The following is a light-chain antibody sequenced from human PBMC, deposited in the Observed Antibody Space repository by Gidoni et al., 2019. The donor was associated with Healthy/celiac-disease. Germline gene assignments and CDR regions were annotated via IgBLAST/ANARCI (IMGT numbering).Light chain of an antibody. Sequence: VTITGTGSSSNIGAGYDVHWYQQLPGTAPKLLIYGNSKRPSGVPDRFSGSKSGTSASLAITGLQAEDEADYYCQSYDSSLSGSVFGGGTKLTVL. V-gene: IGLV1-40*01. CDR3: QSYDSSLSGSV. CDR1: SSNIGAGYD. CDR2: GNS. J-gene: IGLJ3*02.